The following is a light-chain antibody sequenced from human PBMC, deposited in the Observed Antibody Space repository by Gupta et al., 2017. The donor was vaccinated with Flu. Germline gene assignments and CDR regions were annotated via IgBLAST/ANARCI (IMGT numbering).Light chain of an antibody. CDR3: QSADSRGTVV. CDR2: KDS. Sequence: SYELTQPPSVSVSPGQTARITCSGDALPKQYAYWYQQKPGQAPVLVIYKDSERPSGIPERFSGSSSGKTVTLTISGVQAEDEADYYCQSADSRGTVVFGGGTKLTVL. CDR1: ALPKQY. J-gene: IGLJ2*01. V-gene: IGLV3-25*02.